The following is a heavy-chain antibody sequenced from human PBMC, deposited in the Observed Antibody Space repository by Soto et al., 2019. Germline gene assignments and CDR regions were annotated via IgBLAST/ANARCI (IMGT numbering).Heavy chain of an antibody. CDR2: MSHSGGT. Sequence: QVQLQQWGAGLLKPSETLSLTCAVFGGSVNSGNYYWSWIRQPPGKGLEWIGEMSHSGGTHFNPSLKSRVTRSADTSKNPFSRKLSSVTAAASALYYCARVERGTATTVLDAFDIWGPGTMVTVSS. CDR3: ARVERGTATTVLDAFDI. D-gene: IGHD1-1*01. CDR1: GGSVNSGNYY. J-gene: IGHJ3*02. V-gene: IGHV4-34*01.